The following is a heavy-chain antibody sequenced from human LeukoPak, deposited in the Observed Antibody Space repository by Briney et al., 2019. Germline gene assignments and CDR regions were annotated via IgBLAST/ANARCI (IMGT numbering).Heavy chain of an antibody. Sequence: PSETLSLTCTVSGGSMSSSNYYWGWIRQPPGKGLEWIGSIYDSESTYYNPSLKSRVTISVDASKNQFSLKLSSVTAADTAVYYCARYIKGGEYVYNWFDPWGQGTLVTVSS. V-gene: IGHV4-39*07. J-gene: IGHJ5*02. CDR1: GGSMSSSNYY. CDR2: IYDSEST. CDR3: ARYIKGGEYVYNWFDP. D-gene: IGHD4-17*01.